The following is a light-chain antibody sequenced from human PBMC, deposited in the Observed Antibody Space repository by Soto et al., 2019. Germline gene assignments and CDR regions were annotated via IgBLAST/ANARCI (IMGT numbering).Light chain of an antibody. CDR1: SSNIGRNA. CDR3: GAWGDSLNTWV. Sequence: QPVLTQPPSASGTPGQRVSISCSGSSSNIGRNAVTWYQHFPGTAPKVLIYSDDQRSSGVPDRFSGSKSGTSASLAISGLRAEDEADYFCGAWGDSLNTWVFGGGTKLTVL. CDR2: SDD. J-gene: IGLJ3*02. V-gene: IGLV1-44*01.